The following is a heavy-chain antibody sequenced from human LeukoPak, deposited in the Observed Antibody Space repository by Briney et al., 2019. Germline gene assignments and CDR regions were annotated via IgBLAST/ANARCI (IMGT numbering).Heavy chain of an antibody. V-gene: IGHV1-2*02. CDR2: INPNSGGT. D-gene: IGHD3-22*01. J-gene: IGHJ4*02. CDR3: ARGAYYYDSSAHYDY. CDR1: GYTFTGYY. Sequence: ASVKVSCKASGYTFTGYYMHWVRQAPGQGLEWMGWINPNSGGTNYAQKFQGRVTMTRDTSISTAYMELSRLRSDDTAVYYCARGAYYYDSSAHYDYWGQGTLVTVSS.